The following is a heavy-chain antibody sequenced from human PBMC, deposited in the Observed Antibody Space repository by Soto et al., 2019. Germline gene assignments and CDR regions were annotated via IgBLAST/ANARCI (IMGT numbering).Heavy chain of an antibody. J-gene: IGHJ3*02. CDR2: ISGSGAST. D-gene: IGHD3-3*01. Sequence: PGGSLRLSCAGSGFTFSNYAMTWVRQAPGKGLEWVSIISGSGASTAYAASVKGRFSASRDNSQNTVFLEMNSLRVEDTAVYYCAKRISGQIYGVAKGAFDIWGQGTTVTVS. V-gene: IGHV3-23*01. CDR1: GFTFSNYA. CDR3: AKRISGQIYGVAKGAFDI.